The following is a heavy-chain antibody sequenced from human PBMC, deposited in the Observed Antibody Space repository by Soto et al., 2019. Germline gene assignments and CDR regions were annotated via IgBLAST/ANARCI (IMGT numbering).Heavy chain of an antibody. CDR1: GFTFIGSA. Sequence: SLRLSCAASGFTFIGSAMHWVRQASGKGLEWVGRIRSKANSYATAYAASVKGRFTISRDDSKNTAYLQMNSLKTEDTAVYYCAARIAEGAFDIWGQGTMVTVSS. J-gene: IGHJ3*02. V-gene: IGHV3-73*01. CDR2: IRSKANSYAT. CDR3: AARIAEGAFDI. D-gene: IGHD6-13*01.